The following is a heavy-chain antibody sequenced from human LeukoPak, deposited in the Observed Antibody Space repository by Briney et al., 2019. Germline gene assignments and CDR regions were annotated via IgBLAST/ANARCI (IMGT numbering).Heavy chain of an antibody. D-gene: IGHD3-22*01. CDR3: ARGEYYYDSSGKEHDY. CDR1: GYAFTSYG. V-gene: IGHV1-18*01. J-gene: IGHJ4*02. Sequence: GASVKVSCKASGYAFTSYGISWVRQAPGQGLEWMGWISAYNGNTNYAQKLQGRVTMTTDTSTSTAYMGLRSLRSDDTAVYYCARGEYYYDSSGKEHDYWGQGTLVTVSS. CDR2: ISAYNGNT.